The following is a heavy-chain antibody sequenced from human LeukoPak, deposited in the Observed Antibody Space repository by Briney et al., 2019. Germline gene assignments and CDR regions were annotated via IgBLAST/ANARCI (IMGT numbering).Heavy chain of an antibody. CDR1: GYSISSGYY. J-gene: IGHJ3*02. CDR2: IYHSGST. D-gene: IGHD2-2*01. Sequence: PSETLSLTCAVSGYSISSGYYWGWIRQPPGKGLEWIGSIYHSGSTYYNPSLKSRVTIPVDTPKNQFSLKLSSVTAADTAVYYCARLEPVVPAASSNDAFDIWGQGTMVTVSS. V-gene: IGHV4-38-2*01. CDR3: ARLEPVVPAASSNDAFDI.